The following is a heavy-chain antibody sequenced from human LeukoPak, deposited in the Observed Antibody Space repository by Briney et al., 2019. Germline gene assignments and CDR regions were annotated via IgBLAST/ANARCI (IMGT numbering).Heavy chain of an antibody. CDR1: GGSISSGDYY. CDR3: ARGVISLGAGGYCSSTSCTTFDY. Sequence: SQTPSLTCTVSGGSISSGDYYWSWIRQPPGKGLEWIGYIYYSGSTYYNPSLKSRVTISVDTSKNQFSLKLSSVTAADTAVYYCARGVISLGAGGYCSSTSCTTFDYWGQGTLVTVSS. J-gene: IGHJ4*02. CDR2: IYYSGST. V-gene: IGHV4-30-4*01. D-gene: IGHD2-2*01.